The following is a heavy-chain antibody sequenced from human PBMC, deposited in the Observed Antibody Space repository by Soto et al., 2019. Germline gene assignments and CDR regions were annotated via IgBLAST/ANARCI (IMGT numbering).Heavy chain of an antibody. Sequence: QVHVVESWEIVVHPGRSLRLSCEAAGFTFSNYGMHWVRQAPGKGLEWVAVISNDGNDEYYIDSVKGRFTISRDNSKNTLYLHMNTLNTADTAMYYCAKDIKNWRSPLGADYWGRGTLVTVSS. J-gene: IGHJ4*02. CDR3: AKDIKNWRSPLGADY. CDR2: ISNDGNDE. D-gene: IGHD3-16*01. V-gene: IGHV3-30*18. CDR1: GFTFSNYG.